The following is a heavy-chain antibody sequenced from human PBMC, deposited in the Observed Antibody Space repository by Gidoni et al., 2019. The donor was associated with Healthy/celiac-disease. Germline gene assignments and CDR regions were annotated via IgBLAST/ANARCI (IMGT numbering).Heavy chain of an antibody. V-gene: IGHV1-69*01. Sequence: QVQLVQSGAEVKKPGSSVKVSCKASGGPFSSYAISWVRQAPGQGLEWLGGIIPIFGTANYAQKVQGRVTITADESTSTAYMELSSLRSEDTAVYYWARGGYCSGGSCYGGGNFDYWGQGTLVTVSS. CDR2: IIPIFGTA. D-gene: IGHD2-15*01. CDR3: ARGGYCSGGSCYGGGNFDY. CDR1: GGPFSSYA. J-gene: IGHJ4*02.